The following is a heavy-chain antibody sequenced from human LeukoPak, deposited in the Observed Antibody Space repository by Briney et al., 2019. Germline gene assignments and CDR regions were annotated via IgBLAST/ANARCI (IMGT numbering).Heavy chain of an antibody. CDR1: GFTFSSYA. D-gene: IGHD6-13*01. CDR3: TRVGFQLVPFDY. Sequence: PGGSLRLSCAASGFTFSSYAMSWVRQAPGQGLVWVSRISPDGSSTSYADSVKGRFTISRDNAKNTLYLQMNSLRAEDTAVYYCTRVGFQLVPFDYWGQGTLVTVSS. V-gene: IGHV3-74*01. CDR2: ISPDGSST. J-gene: IGHJ4*02.